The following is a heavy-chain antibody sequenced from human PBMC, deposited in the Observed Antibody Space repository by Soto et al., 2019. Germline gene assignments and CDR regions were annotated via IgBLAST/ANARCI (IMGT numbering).Heavy chain of an antibody. J-gene: IGHJ4*02. D-gene: IGHD2-8*01. Sequence: QVQLVQSGAEVKKPGASVKVSCKASGYTFNSYAMHWVRQAPGQRLEWMGWINAGNGNTKYSQKFQGRVTITRDTSASTAYMELSSLRSEDTAVYYCANALGLYYFDYWGQGTLVTVSS. CDR1: GYTFNSYA. CDR3: ANALGLYYFDY. V-gene: IGHV1-3*01. CDR2: INAGNGNT.